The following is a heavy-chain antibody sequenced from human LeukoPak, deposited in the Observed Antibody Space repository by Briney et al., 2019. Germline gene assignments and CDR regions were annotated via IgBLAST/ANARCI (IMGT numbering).Heavy chain of an antibody. Sequence: PGWSLRLSCAASGFTFSSYGMHWVRQAPGKGLEGVAVISYDGSNKYYADSVKGRFTISRDNSKNTLYLQMNSLRAEDTAVYYCAKEERASHYYYYMDVWGKGTTVTVSS. CDR3: AKEERASHYYYYMDV. CDR1: GFTFSSYG. J-gene: IGHJ6*03. D-gene: IGHD1-1*01. CDR2: ISYDGSNK. V-gene: IGHV3-30*18.